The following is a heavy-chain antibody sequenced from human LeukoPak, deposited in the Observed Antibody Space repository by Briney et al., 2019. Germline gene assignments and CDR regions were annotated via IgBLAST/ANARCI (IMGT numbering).Heavy chain of an antibody. D-gene: IGHD6-19*01. Sequence: PSETLSLTCTVSGGSISSYYWSWIRQPPGKGLEWIGYIFYTGSTNYNPSLKSRVTISVDTSKNQFSLKLDSVTAADTAVYYCARFKRAGGWSYFDYWGQGTLVTVSS. J-gene: IGHJ4*02. V-gene: IGHV4-59*01. CDR3: ARFKRAGGWSYFDY. CDR2: IFYTGST. CDR1: GGSISSYY.